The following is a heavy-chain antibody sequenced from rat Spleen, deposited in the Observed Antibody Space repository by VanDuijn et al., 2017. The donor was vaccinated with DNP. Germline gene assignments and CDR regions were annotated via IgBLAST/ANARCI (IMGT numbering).Heavy chain of an antibody. CDR2: INYDGSST. Sequence: EVQLVESGGGPVQPGRSMKLSCAASGFTFSNYDMAWVRQAPTKGLEWVASINYDGSSTYYRDSVKGRFTISRDNAKSTLYLQMDSLRSEDTATYYCTTGQLLDYWGQGVMVTVSS. D-gene: IGHD1-10*01. J-gene: IGHJ2*01. CDR3: TTGQLLDY. V-gene: IGHV5-20*01. CDR1: GFTFSNYD.